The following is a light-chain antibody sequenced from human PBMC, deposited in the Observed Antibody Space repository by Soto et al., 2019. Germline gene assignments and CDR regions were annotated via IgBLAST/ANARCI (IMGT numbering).Light chain of an antibody. V-gene: IGLV1-40*01. CDR3: QSYDSSLSGYV. Sequence: QSVLTQPPSVSGAPGQRVTISCTGSSSNIGAGYDVHWYQQLPGTAPKLLIYGNSNRPSGVPDRFSGSKSGTSASLAITGRQAEDAADYYCQSYDSSLSGYVFGTGTKLTVL. CDR2: GNS. J-gene: IGLJ1*01. CDR1: SSNIGAGYD.